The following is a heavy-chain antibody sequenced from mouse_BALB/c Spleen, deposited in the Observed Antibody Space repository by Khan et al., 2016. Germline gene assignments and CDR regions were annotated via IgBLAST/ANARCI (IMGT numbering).Heavy chain of an antibody. J-gene: IGHJ4*01. CDR1: GDSITSGY. V-gene: IGHV3-8*02. CDR3: ASAYSGNYNYYAMDY. D-gene: IGHD2-10*01. Sequence: EVQLQESGHSLVKPSQTLSLTCSVTGDSITSGYWNWIRKFPGNELEYMGYISYSGTTYYNPSLKSRISITRDTSKNQYYLQLNSVTTEDTATYFCASAYSGNYNYYAMDYWGQGTSVTVSS. CDR2: ISYSGTT.